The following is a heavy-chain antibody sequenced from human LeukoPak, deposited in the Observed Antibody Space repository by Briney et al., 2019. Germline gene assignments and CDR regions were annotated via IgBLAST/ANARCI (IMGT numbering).Heavy chain of an antibody. CDR2: ISSSSSYI. D-gene: IGHD2-2*01. CDR1: RFTFSSYS. CDR3: ARDSCSSTSCYDY. J-gene: IGHJ4*02. V-gene: IGHV3-21*01. Sequence: GGSLRLSCAASRFTFSSYSMNWVRQAPGKGLEWVSSISSSSSYIYYADSVKGRFTISRDNAKNSLYLQMNSLRAEDTAVYYCARDSCSSTSCYDYWGQGTLVTVSS.